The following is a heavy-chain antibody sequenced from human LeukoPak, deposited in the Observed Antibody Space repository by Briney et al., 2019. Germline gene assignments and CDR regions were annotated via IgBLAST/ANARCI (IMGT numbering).Heavy chain of an antibody. CDR1: GYTFTGYY. J-gene: IGHJ6*02. CDR2: INPNSGGT. V-gene: IGHV1-2*02. CDR3: ARGNLYYYYGMDV. Sequence: ASVKVSCKASGYTFTGYYMHWVRQAPGHGLEWMGWINPNSGGTNYAQKFQGRVTMTRDTSISTAYMELSRLRSDDTTVYYCARGNLYYYYGMDVWGQGTTVTVSS.